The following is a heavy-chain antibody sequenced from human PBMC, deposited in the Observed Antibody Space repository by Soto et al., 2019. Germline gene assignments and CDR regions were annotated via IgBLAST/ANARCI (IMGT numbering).Heavy chain of an antibody. V-gene: IGHV1-69*01. CDR1: GGTFSSYA. J-gene: IGHJ4*02. CDR3: ARASIAAAGDIDY. Sequence: QVQLVQSGAEVKKPGSSVKVSCKASGGTFSSYAISWVRQAPGQGLEGTGGIIPIFGTGNYAQKFLGRVTIIADESTGTADMELSSLRSEDTAVYYCARASIAAAGDIDYWGQGTLVTVSS. CDR2: IIPIFGTG. D-gene: IGHD6-13*01.